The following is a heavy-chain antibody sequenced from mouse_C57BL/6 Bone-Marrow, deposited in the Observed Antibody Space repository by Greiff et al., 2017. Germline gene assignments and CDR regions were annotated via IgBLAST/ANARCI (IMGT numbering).Heavy chain of an antibody. CDR1: GYTFTSYW. D-gene: IGHD1-1*01. J-gene: IGHJ2*01. CDR3: ARGGGDAVGDFDY. V-gene: IGHV1-59*01. Sequence: QVQLQQSGAELVRPGTSVKLSCKASGYTFTSYWMHWVKQRPGQGLEWIGVIDPSDSYTNYNQKFKGKATLTVDTSSSTAYMQLSSLTSGDSAVDYWARGGGDAVGDFDYWGQGTTLTVSS. CDR2: IDPSDSYT.